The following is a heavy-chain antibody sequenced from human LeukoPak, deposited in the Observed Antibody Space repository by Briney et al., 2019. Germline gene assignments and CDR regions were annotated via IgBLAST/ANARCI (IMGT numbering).Heavy chain of an antibody. J-gene: IGHJ5*02. D-gene: IGHD2-2*01. V-gene: IGHV3-9*01. Sequence: GGSLRLSCAASGFTFDDYAMHWVRQAPGKGLEWVSGISWNSGSIGYADSVKGRFTISRDNAKNSLYLQMNSLRAEDTAVYYCARESSGVVVPAAIIWFDPWGQGTLVTVSS. CDR1: GFTFDDYA. CDR3: ARESSGVVVPAAIIWFDP. CDR2: ISWNSGSI.